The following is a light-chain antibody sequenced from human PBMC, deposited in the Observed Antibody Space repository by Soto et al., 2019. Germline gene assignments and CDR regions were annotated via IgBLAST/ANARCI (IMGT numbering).Light chain of an antibody. Sequence: EIVLTQSPATLSLSPGERATLSCRASQSVSSYLAWYQQKPGQAPRLLIYDASNRATGIPARFGGSGSGTDFTLTISSLEPEDFAVYYCQQRSNWPFTFGHGTKVDIK. J-gene: IGKJ3*01. CDR1: QSVSSY. CDR3: QQRSNWPFT. CDR2: DAS. V-gene: IGKV3-11*01.